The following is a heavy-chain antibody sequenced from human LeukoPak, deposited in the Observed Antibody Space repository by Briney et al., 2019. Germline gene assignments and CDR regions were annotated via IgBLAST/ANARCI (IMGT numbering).Heavy chain of an antibody. Sequence: GGSLRLSCAASGFTFSSYWMSWVRQAPGKGLEWVANIKQNGSDKHYLDSAKGRFTISRDNAKNTLYLQMNSLRAEDTAVYYCARFFRENSSGYCGSNDAYYYYYGIDVWGQGTTASVSS. J-gene: IGHJ6*02. CDR1: GFTFSSYW. CDR2: IKQNGSDK. V-gene: IGHV3-7*01. CDR3: ARFFRENSSGYCGSNDAYYYYYGIDV. D-gene: IGHD3-22*01.